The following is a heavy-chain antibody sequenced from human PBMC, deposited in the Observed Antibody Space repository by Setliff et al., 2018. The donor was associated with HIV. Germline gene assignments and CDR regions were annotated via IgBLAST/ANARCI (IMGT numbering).Heavy chain of an antibody. CDR2: IKSKTDGGTT. V-gene: IGHV3-15*01. D-gene: IGHD3-10*01. CDR1: GFTFSNAW. CDR3: ADPPSGY. Sequence: KPGGSLRLSCAASGFTFSNAWMSWVRQAPGKGLEWVGRIKSKTDGGTTDYGAPVKGRFTISRDDSKNTLYLQMNRLRVEDTAVYYCADPPSGYWGQGTLVTVSS. J-gene: IGHJ4*02.